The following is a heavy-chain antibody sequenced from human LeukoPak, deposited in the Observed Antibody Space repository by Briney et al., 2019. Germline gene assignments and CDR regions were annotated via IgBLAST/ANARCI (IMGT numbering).Heavy chain of an antibody. CDR3: ARGEYYDILTGRTDY. CDR1: GYSISSGYY. CDR2: IYHSGST. V-gene: IGHV4-38-2*02. Sequence: SETLSLTCTVSGYSISSGYYWGWIRQPPGKGLEWIGSIYHSGSTYNNPSLKSRVIISVDTSKNQFSLKLSSVTAADTAVYYCARGEYYDILTGRTDYWGQGTLVTVSS. J-gene: IGHJ4*02. D-gene: IGHD3-9*01.